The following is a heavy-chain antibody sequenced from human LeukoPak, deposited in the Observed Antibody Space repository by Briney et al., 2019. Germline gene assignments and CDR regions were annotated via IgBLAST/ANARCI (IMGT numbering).Heavy chain of an antibody. CDR1: GFTFSSYS. CDR2: ISSSSSTI. Sequence: GGSLRLSCAASGFTFSSYSMNWLRQAPGKGLEWVSYISSSSSTIYYADSVKGRFTISRDNAKNSLYLQMNSLRAEDTAVYYCARDPPAYCGGDCAAGMDVWGKGTTVTVSS. CDR3: ARDPPAYCGGDCAAGMDV. V-gene: IGHV3-48*01. J-gene: IGHJ6*01. D-gene: IGHD2-21*01.